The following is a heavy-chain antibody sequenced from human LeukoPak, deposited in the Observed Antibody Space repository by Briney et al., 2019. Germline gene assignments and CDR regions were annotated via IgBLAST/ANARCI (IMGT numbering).Heavy chain of an antibody. CDR3: ARDARSHCGTDACYGPYFDY. CDR1: GFSFSTSS. CDR2: IIGSSTTI. J-gene: IGHJ4*02. D-gene: IGHD2-2*01. Sequence: PGGSLRLSCAASGFSFSTSSMSWVRQTPGKGLEWISYIIGSSTTIYYADSVKGRFTISRDNARNSLYLQMNDLRAEDTGVYFCARDARSHCGTDACYGPYFDYWGQGSLVTVS. V-gene: IGHV3-48*01.